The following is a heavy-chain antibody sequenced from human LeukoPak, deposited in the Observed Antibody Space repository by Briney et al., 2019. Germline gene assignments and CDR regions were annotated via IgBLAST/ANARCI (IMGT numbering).Heavy chain of an antibody. CDR2: IYHSGST. CDR1: GYSISSGYY. Sequence: SQTLSLTCTVSGYSISSGYYWGWIRQPPGKGLEWIGSIYHSGSTYYNPSLKSRVTISVDTSKNQFSLKLSSVTAADTAVYYCARVRGSVVVYPCDYWGQGTLVTVSS. D-gene: IGHD2-15*01. CDR3: ARVRGSVVVYPCDY. V-gene: IGHV4-38-2*02. J-gene: IGHJ4*02.